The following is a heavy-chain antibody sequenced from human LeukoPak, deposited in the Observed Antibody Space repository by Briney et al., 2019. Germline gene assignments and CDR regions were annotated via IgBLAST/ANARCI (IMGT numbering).Heavy chain of an antibody. CDR1: GGSISSYY. V-gene: IGHV4-59*01. CDR3: ARVSTDFWSGPSYYYYYGMDV. J-gene: IGHJ6*02. D-gene: IGHD3-3*01. Sequence: SETLSLTCTVSGGSISSYYWSWIRQPPGEGLEWIGYIYYSGSTNYNPSLKSRVTISVDMSKNQFSLKLSSVTAADTAVYYCARVSTDFWSGPSYYYYYGMDVWGQGTTVTVSS. CDR2: IYYSGST.